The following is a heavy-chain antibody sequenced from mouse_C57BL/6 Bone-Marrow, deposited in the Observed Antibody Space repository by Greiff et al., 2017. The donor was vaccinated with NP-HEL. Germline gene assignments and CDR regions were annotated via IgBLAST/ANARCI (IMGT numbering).Heavy chain of an antibody. Sequence: QVQLQQSGAELARPGASVKLSCKASGYTFTSYGISWVKQRTGQGLEWIGEIYPRSGNTYYNEKFKGKATLTADKSSSTAYMELRSLTSEDSAVYFCARCRQLRLRNWFAYWGQGTLVTVSA. V-gene: IGHV1-81*01. J-gene: IGHJ3*01. CDR2: IYPRSGNT. CDR1: GYTFTSYG. D-gene: IGHD3-2*02. CDR3: ARCRQLRLRNWFAY.